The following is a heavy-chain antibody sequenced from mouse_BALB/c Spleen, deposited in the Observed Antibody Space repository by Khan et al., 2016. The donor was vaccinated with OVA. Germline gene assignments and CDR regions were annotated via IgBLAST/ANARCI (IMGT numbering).Heavy chain of an antibody. V-gene: IGHV1S136*01. CDR2: INPYNAGT. CDR1: GYTFTNYV. CDR3: AREASSWDFSFPY. D-gene: IGHD4-1*01. Sequence: VQLQQSGPELVEPGASVKMSCKASGYTFTNYVMHWVKQKPGQGLEWIGYINPYNAGTRYNEKFKGKATLTSDISSNTACMELSSLTSEDSAVYYCAREASSWDFSFPYWGQGTLVTVSA. J-gene: IGHJ3*01.